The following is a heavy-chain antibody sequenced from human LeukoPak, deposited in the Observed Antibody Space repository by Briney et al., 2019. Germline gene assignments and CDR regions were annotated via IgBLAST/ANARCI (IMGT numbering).Heavy chain of an antibody. CDR2: IYYSGNT. V-gene: IGHV4-59*01. CDR3: ARERRDAYNSDYYGMDV. J-gene: IGHJ6*02. CDR1: GGSISSFY. D-gene: IGHD5-24*01. Sequence: KPSETLSLTCTVSGGSISSFYWCWIRQPPGKGLEWIGYIYYSGNTNYNPSLKSRVTISVDTSRTRFSLKLSSVTAAGTAVYYCARERRDAYNSDYYGMDVWGQGTTVTVSS.